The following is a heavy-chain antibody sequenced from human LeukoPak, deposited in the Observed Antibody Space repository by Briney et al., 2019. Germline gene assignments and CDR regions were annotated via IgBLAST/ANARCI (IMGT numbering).Heavy chain of an antibody. CDR2: IYPGDSGT. CDR1: GYSFTSYW. J-gene: IGHJ4*02. CDR3: AIFLWFGELSNYFDY. D-gene: IGHD3-10*01. V-gene: IGHV5-51*01. Sequence: GESLKISCKGSGYSFTSYWIGWVRQMPGKGLEWMGIIYPGDSGTRYSPSFQGQVTISADKSISTAYLQWSSLKASDTAMYYCAIFLWFGELSNYFDYWGQGTLVTVSS.